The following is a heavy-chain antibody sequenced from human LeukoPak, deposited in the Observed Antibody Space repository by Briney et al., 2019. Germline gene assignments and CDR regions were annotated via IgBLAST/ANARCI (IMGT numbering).Heavy chain of an antibody. V-gene: IGHV1-69*01. CDR1: GGTFSIYA. J-gene: IGHJ4*02. CDR2: IIPIFGTA. CDR3: ASEEMATNRFDY. Sequence: SVKVSFKASGGTFSIYAISWVRQAPGQGGEWMGGIIPIFGTANYAQKFQGRVTITADESTSTAYMELSSLRSEDTAVYYCASEEMATNRFDYWGQGTLVTVSS. D-gene: IGHD5-24*01.